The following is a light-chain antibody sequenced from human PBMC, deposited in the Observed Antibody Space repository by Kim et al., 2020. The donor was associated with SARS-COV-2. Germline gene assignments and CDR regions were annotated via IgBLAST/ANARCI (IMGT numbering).Light chain of an antibody. V-gene: IGKV3-20*01. J-gene: IGKJ4*01. CDR1: QSVSSSY. CDR2: GAS. CDR3: QQYGSSPLT. Sequence: SPGERAPLSCRASQSVSSSYLARYQQKPGPAPRLLIYGASSRATGIPDRFSGSGSGTDFTLTISRLEPEDFAVYYCQQYGSSPLTFGGGTKVDIK.